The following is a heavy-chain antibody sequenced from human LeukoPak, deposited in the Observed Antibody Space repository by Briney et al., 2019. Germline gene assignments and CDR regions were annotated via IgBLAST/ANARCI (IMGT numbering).Heavy chain of an antibody. J-gene: IGHJ3*02. Sequence: SVKVSCKASGGTFSSYAIGWVRQAPGQGLEWMGRIIPILGIANYAQKFQGRVTITADKSTSTAYMELSSLRSEDTAVYYCASPIAAAGTPDAFDIWGQGTMVTVSS. CDR1: GGTFSSYA. CDR3: ASPIAAAGTPDAFDI. CDR2: IIPILGIA. V-gene: IGHV1-69*04. D-gene: IGHD6-13*01.